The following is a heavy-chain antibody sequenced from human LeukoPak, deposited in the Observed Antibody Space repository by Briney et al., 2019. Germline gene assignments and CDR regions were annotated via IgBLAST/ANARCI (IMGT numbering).Heavy chain of an antibody. D-gene: IGHD3-22*01. CDR2: IIPILGIA. V-gene: IGHV1-69*04. CDR3: ARAYPDYYGSSGYYYVRGYFDY. Sequence: SVKVSCKASGGTFSSYAISWVRQAPGQGLEWMGRIIPILGIANYAQKFQGRVTITADKSTSTAYMELSSLRSEDTAVYYCARAYPDYYGSSGYYYVRGYFDYWGQGTLVTVSS. CDR1: GGTFSSYA. J-gene: IGHJ4*02.